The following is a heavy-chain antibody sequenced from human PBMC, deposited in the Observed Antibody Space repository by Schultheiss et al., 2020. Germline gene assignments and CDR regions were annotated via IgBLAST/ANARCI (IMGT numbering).Heavy chain of an antibody. CDR2: LWFDGSNK. CDR1: GFTFSTYD. V-gene: IGHV3-33*06. J-gene: IGHJ6*03. CDR3: AKGGDYGHYIDV. Sequence: GGSLRLPWAASGFTFSTYDLHWVRQAPGEGLKWVVVLWFDGSNKYYADSVKGRFTISRDNSKNTLDLEMNSLRAEDTTLYYCAKGGDYGHYIDVWGKGTTVTVYS. D-gene: IGHD4-17*01.